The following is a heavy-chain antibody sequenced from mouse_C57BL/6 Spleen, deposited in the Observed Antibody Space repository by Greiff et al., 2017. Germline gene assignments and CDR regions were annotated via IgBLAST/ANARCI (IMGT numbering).Heavy chain of an antibody. V-gene: IGHV5-9-1*02. Sequence: EVQRVESGEGLVKPGGSLKLSCAASGFTFSSYAMSWVRQTPEKRLEWVAYISSGGDYIYYADTVKGRFTISRDNARNTLYLHMSSLKSEDTAMYYCTRGNYDGLFDYWGQGTTLTVSS. CDR1: GFTFSSYA. CDR3: TRGNYDGLFDY. CDR2: ISSGGDYI. D-gene: IGHD1-1*02. J-gene: IGHJ2*01.